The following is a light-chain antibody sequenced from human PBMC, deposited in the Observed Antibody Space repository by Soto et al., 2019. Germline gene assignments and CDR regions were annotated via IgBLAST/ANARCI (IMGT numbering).Light chain of an antibody. Sequence: EIVMTQSPATLSVSPGERATLSCRASQSISTELAWYQQKPGQPPCLSIYSASTRATGVPARCTGSGSGSEFTLTISGLQSEEFAVYYCQQGHNWPLTFGQGTRLEI. J-gene: IGKJ2*01. V-gene: IGKV3-15*01. CDR2: SAS. CDR1: QSISTE. CDR3: QQGHNWPLT.